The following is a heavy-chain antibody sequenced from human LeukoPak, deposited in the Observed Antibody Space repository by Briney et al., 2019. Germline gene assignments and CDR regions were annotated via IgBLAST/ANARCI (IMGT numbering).Heavy chain of an antibody. CDR2: IIPIFGTA. D-gene: IGHD2-15*01. V-gene: IGHV1-69*06. Sequence: ASVKVPCKASGGTFSSYAISWVRQAPGQGLEWMGGIIPIFGTANYAQKFQGRVTITADKSTSTAYMELSSLRSEDTAVYYCATGIGYCSGGSCYQKYYFDYWGQGTLVTVSS. J-gene: IGHJ4*02. CDR3: ATGIGYCSGGSCYQKYYFDY. CDR1: GGTFSSYA.